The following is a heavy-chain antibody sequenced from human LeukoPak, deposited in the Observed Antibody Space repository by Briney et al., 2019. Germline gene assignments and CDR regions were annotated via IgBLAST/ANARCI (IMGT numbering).Heavy chain of an antibody. Sequence: ASVKVSCKASGYTFTSYYMHWVRHAPRQGLEWMGIINPSGGSTSYAQKFQGTVTMTRDTSTSTVYMELSRLRSDDTALYYCASGWVFDYWGQGTLVTVSS. CDR1: GYTFTSYY. CDR3: ASGWVFDY. V-gene: IGHV1-46*01. J-gene: IGHJ4*02. D-gene: IGHD3-10*01. CDR2: INPSGGST.